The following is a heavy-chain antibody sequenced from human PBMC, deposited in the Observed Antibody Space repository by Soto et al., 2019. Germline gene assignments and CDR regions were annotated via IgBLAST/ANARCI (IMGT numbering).Heavy chain of an antibody. CDR3: ARFTMVRTYVDY. CDR2: IYYSGST. V-gene: IGHV4-31*03. J-gene: IGHJ4*02. CDR1: GGSISSGGYY. D-gene: IGHD3-10*01. Sequence: QVQLQESGPGLVKPSQTLSLTCTVSGGSISSGGYYWSWIRQHPGKGLEWIGYIYYSGSTYYNPSLKSRVTISVDTSENQFSLKLSSVTAADTAVYYCARFTMVRTYVDYWGQGTLVTVSS.